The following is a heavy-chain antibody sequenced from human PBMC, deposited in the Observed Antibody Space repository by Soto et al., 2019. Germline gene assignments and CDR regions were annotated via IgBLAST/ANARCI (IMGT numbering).Heavy chain of an antibody. Sequence: SVKVSCKASGGTFSSYAISWVRQAPGQGLEWMGGIIPIFGTANYAQKFQGRVTITADESTGTGYMELSSLRSEDTAVYYCARDNSIVVATHNWIYPCGQRNPVTVS. D-gene: IGHD2-21*02. J-gene: IGHJ5*01. CDR3: ARDNSIVVATHNWIYP. CDR1: GGTFSSYA. V-gene: IGHV1-69*13. CDR2: IIPIFGTA.